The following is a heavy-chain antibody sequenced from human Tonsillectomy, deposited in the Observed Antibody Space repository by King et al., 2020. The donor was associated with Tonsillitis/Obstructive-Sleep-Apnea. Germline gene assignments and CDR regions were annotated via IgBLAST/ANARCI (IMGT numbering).Heavy chain of an antibody. D-gene: IGHD5-18*01. CDR2: IYWDDDK. CDR3: AHRRGYSYGLSYFDY. CDR1: GFSLSTSGVG. V-gene: IGHV2-5*02. Sequence: TLKESGPTLVKPTQTLTLTCTFSGFSLSTSGVGVGWIRQPPGTALEWLALIYWDDDKRYSPSLKSRLTITKDTSKNQVVLTMTNMDPVDTATYYCAHRRGYSYGLSYFDYWGQGTLVTVSS. J-gene: IGHJ4*02.